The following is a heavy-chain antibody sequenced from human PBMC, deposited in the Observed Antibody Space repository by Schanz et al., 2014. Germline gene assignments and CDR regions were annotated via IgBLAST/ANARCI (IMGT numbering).Heavy chain of an antibody. J-gene: IGHJ3*02. D-gene: IGHD4-17*01. V-gene: IGHV4-31*03. Sequence: QVQLQQSGPGLVKPSHTLSLTCTASGGSVTSGGDYWSWIRQHPGKGLEWIGFISYSGSTYYNPSLKSRVSISGDTTKNQCSLNLSSATAAGTTVYYCARDRGHGDLPGDIWGQGTMXTVSS. CDR1: GGSVTSGGDY. CDR2: ISYSGST. CDR3: ARDRGHGDLPGDI.